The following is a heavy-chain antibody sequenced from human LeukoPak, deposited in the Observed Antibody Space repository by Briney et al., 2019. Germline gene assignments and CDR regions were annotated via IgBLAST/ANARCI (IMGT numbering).Heavy chain of an antibody. CDR2: INPSSGGT. J-gene: IGHJ3*02. Sequence: ASVMVSCKASGYTFTGYYMHWVRQAPGQGLEWMGWINPSSGGTNYAQKFQGRVTMTRDTSISTAYMELSRLRSDDTAVYYCARLTYYDFWSGYNYAFDIWGQGTMVTVSS. CDR3: ARLTYYDFWSGYNYAFDI. D-gene: IGHD3-3*01. V-gene: IGHV1-2*02. CDR1: GYTFTGYY.